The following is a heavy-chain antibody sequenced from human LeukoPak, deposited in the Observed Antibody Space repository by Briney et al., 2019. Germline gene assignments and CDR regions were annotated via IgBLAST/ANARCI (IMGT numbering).Heavy chain of an antibody. CDR3: AQRSGGYYDY. V-gene: IGHV3-30*03. Sequence: GRSLRLYCAASGFTFSNYGMHWVRQAPGKGLEWVAVISYDGSNKYYADSVKGRFTISRDNSKNTVYLQMNSLRVEDTAVYYCAQRSGGYYDYWGQGTLVSVSS. D-gene: IGHD3-3*01. J-gene: IGHJ4*02. CDR1: GFTFSNYG. CDR2: ISYDGSNK.